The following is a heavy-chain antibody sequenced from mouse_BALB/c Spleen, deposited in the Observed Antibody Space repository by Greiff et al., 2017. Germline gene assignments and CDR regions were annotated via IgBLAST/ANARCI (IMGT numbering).Heavy chain of an antibody. CDR2: ISSGSSTI. J-gene: IGHJ3*01. Sequence: EVKVVESGGGLVQPGGSRKLSCAASGFTFSSFGMHWVRQAPEKGLEWVAYISSGSSTIYYADTVKGRFTISRDNPKNTLFLQMTSLRSEDTAMYYCARGVYGSSPFAYWGQGTLVTVSA. V-gene: IGHV5-17*02. CDR3: ARGVYGSSPFAY. D-gene: IGHD1-1*01. CDR1: GFTFSSFG.